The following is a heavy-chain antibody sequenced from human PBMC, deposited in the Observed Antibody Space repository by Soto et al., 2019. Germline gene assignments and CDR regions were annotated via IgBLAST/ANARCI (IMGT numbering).Heavy chain of an antibody. J-gene: IGHJ4*02. CDR1: VGSISSGDYY. D-gene: IGHD2-8*01. CDR3: ARLSMRDYFDY. Sequence: SETLSLTCTVSVGSISSGDYYLSWIRQPPGKGLEWIGYIYYSGSTYYNPSLKSRVTISVDTSKNQFSLKLSSVTAADTAVYYCARLSMRDYFDYWGQGTLVTVSS. V-gene: IGHV4-30-4*01. CDR2: IYYSGST.